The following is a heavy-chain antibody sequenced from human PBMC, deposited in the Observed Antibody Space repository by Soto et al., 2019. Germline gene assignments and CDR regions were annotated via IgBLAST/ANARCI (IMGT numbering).Heavy chain of an antibody. J-gene: IGHJ4*02. V-gene: IGHV4-59*01. D-gene: IGHD3-10*01. CDR2: IYYSGST. CDR3: ARQTPYEYGSGSPIDY. Sequence: PSETLSLTCTVSGGSISSYYLSWIRQRPGKGLEWIGYIYYSGSTNYNPSLKSRVTISVDTSKNQFSLKLSSVTAADTAVYYCARQTPYEYGSGSPIDYWGQGTLVTVSS. CDR1: GGSISSYY.